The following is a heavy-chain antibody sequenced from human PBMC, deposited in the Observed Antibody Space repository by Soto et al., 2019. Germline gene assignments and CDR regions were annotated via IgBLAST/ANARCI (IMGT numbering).Heavy chain of an antibody. V-gene: IGHV4-4*02. CDR1: GGSISSSNW. Sequence: QVQLQESGPGLVKPSGTLSLTCAVSGGSISSSNWWSWVRQPPGKGLEWIGEIYHSGSTNYNPSLESRVTISVDKSKNQFSLKLSSVTAADTAVYYCARVSASSGWPYYFDYWGQGTLVTVSS. CDR3: ARVSASSGWPYYFDY. CDR2: IYHSGST. J-gene: IGHJ4*02. D-gene: IGHD6-19*01.